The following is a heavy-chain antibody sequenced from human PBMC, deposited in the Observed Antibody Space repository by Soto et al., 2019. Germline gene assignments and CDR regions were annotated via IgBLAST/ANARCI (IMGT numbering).Heavy chain of an antibody. CDR2: INPSGGST. Sequence: GGPVKVSFKASGYTFTSYYMHWVRQAPGQGLEWMGIINPSGGSTSYAQKFQGRVTMTRDTSTSTVYMELSSLRSEDTAVYYCARGTGDFWSGRTVGHWFDPWGQGTLVTVSS. CDR1: GYTFTSYY. CDR3: ARGTGDFWSGRTVGHWFDP. J-gene: IGHJ5*02. D-gene: IGHD3-3*01. V-gene: IGHV1-46*01.